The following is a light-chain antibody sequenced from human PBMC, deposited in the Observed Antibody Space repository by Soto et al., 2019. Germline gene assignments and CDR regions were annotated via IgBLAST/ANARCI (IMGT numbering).Light chain of an antibody. V-gene: IGKV1-5*03. CDR1: QSISTW. Sequence: DIQMTQSPSTLSASVGDRVTITCRASQSISTWLAWYQQKQGKAPKLLIYKASSLVSGVPTRFSGSGSGTEFTLTISSLQPDDFATYYYQQYNSYSTGFTFGPGTKVDIK. J-gene: IGKJ3*01. CDR3: QQYNSYSTGFT. CDR2: KAS.